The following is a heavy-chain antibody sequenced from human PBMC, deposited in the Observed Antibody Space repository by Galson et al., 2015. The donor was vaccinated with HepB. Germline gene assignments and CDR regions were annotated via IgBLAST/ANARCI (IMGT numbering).Heavy chain of an antibody. J-gene: IGHJ4*02. Sequence: LSLTCAVSGGSIISSNWWSWVRQPPGKGLEWIGEIYHSGSTNYNPSLKSRVTISVDKSKNQFSLKLSSVTAADTAVYYCASRTTVTEYYFDYWGQGTLVTVSS. D-gene: IGHD4-17*01. CDR2: IYHSGST. CDR3: ASRTTVTEYYFDY. V-gene: IGHV4-4*02. CDR1: GGSIISSNW.